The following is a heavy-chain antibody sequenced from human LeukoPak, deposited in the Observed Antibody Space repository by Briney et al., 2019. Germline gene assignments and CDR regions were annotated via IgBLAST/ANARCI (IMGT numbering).Heavy chain of an antibody. CDR1: GGSISSSNW. J-gene: IGHJ4*02. CDR3: ARGYYDSSGYFDY. Sequence: PSGTLSLTCAVSGGSISSSNWWSWVRQPPGKGLEWIGEIYHSGSTNYNPSLKSRVTISVDTSKNQFSLKLSSVTAADTAVYYCARGYYDSSGYFDYWGQGTLVTVSS. CDR2: IYHSGST. D-gene: IGHD3-22*01. V-gene: IGHV4-4*02.